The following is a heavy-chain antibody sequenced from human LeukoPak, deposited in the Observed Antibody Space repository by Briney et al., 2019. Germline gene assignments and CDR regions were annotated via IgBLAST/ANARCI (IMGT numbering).Heavy chain of an antibody. CDR2: IYHSGST. CDR3: ARDLESKGTWSLDY. J-gene: IGHJ4*02. CDR1: GGSISSNNW. Sequence: SETLSLTCAVSGGSISSNNWWSWVRQPPGKGLEWIGEIYHSGSTNYNPSLKSRVTISVDKSKNQFSLKLSSVTAADTAVYYCARDLESKGTWSLDYWGQGTLVTVSS. V-gene: IGHV4-4*02. D-gene: IGHD1-26*01.